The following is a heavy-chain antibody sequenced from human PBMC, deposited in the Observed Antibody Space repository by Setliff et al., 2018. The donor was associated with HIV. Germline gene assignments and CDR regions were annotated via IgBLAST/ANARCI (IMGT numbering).Heavy chain of an antibody. Sequence: GASVKVSCKASGYTFNNYGISWVRQAPGQGLEWMGWINTHSGYTNYAQNVQGRVTVTMDTSTSTAYMELRSLKSDDTAVYYCATGLQLWGVTVLDAFDIWGQGTMVTVSS. J-gene: IGHJ3*02. CDR1: GYTFNNYG. V-gene: IGHV1-18*01. CDR3: ATGLQLWGVTVLDAFDI. CDR2: INTHSGYT. D-gene: IGHD5-18*01.